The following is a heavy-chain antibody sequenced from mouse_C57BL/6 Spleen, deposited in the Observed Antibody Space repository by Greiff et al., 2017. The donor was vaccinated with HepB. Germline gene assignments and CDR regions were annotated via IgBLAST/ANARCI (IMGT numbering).Heavy chain of an antibody. CDR1: GYAFSSYW. CDR3: ARIGTVVANAMDY. CDR2: IYPGDGDT. Sequence: QVQLQQSGAELVKPGASVKISCKASGYAFSSYWMNWVKQRPGKGLEWIGQIYPGDGDTNYNGKFKGKATLTADKSSSTAYMQLSSLTSEDSAVYFCARIGTVVANAMDYWGQGTSVTVSS. J-gene: IGHJ4*01. D-gene: IGHD1-1*01. V-gene: IGHV1-80*01.